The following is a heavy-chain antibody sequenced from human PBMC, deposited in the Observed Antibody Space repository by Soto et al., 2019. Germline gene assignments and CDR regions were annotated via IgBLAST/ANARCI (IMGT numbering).Heavy chain of an antibody. CDR2: ITWNGGST. Sequence: GGSLRLSCVASGSTFDDYGMSWVRQAPGKGLEWVSGITWNGGSTGYADSVKGRFTISRDNAKNSLYLQMNNLRAEDTALYYCARGPGNYYDSSGFYAGAFDIWGQGTMVTVSS. CDR3: ARGPGNYYDSSGFYAGAFDI. CDR1: GSTFDDYG. J-gene: IGHJ3*02. D-gene: IGHD3-22*01. V-gene: IGHV3-20*04.